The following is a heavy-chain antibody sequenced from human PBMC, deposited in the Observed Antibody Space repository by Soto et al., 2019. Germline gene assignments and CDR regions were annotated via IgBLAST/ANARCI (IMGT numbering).Heavy chain of an antibody. J-gene: IGHJ6*02. CDR1: GGTFSSYA. CDR2: IIPIFGTA. V-gene: IGHV1-69*06. CDR3: ARDSEWLLLNGYYYYGMDV. D-gene: IGHD5-12*01. Sequence: QVQLVQSGAEVKKPGSSVKVSCKASGGTFSSYAISWVRQAPGQGLEWMGGIIPIFGTANYEQKSQGRVTITADKSTSTAYMELSSLRSEDTAVYYCARDSEWLLLNGYYYYGMDVWGQGTTVTVSS.